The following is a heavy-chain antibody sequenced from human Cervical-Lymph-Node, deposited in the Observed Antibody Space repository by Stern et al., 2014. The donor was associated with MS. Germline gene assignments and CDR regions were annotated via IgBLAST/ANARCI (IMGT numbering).Heavy chain of an antibody. J-gene: IGHJ5*02. D-gene: IGHD3-3*01. V-gene: IGHV3-23*01. CDR3: VRDPPLDARFLGLDP. Sequence: EVQLLESGGGLVPPGGSLRLYCAVSGFTFNTYGMSWVRQAPGMGLEWISAISDIGDRTYYADSVQGRFTISRDNSKNTLYLQMNSLSAEDTAVYYCVRDPPLDARFLGLDPWGQGTLVTVSS. CDR2: ISDIGDRT. CDR1: GFTFNTYG.